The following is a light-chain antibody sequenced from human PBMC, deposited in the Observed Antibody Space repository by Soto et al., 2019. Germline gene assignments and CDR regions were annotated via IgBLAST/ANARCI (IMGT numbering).Light chain of an antibody. V-gene: IGLV2-14*01. CDR2: EVS. CDR1: SSDVGRFNY. CDR3: NSYTNTSARV. J-gene: IGLJ3*02. Sequence: QSALTQPASVSGSPGQSITISCTGTSSDVGRFNYVSWYQQHPGKAPKVMIYEVSNRPSGVSNRFSGSKSGNTASLTISGLQPEDEADYYCNSYTNTSARVFGGGTKVTVL.